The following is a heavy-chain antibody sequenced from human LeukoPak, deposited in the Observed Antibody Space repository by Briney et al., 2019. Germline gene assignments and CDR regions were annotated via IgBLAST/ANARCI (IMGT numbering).Heavy chain of an antibody. CDR1: GFTLSSYA. V-gene: IGHV3-23*01. Sequence: GGTLRLSCAASGFTLSSYAMSWVRQGPGKGLEWVSAISVSGNTYHADSVKGRFTISRDSSKNTLYLQMNSLRAEDTAVYYCAKLREWELPDLFDYWGQGTLVTVSS. D-gene: IGHD1-26*01. CDR3: AKLREWELPDLFDY. J-gene: IGHJ4*02. CDR2: ISVSGNT.